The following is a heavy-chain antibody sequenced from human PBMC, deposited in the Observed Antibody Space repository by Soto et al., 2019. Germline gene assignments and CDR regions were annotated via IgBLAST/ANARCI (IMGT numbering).Heavy chain of an antibody. D-gene: IGHD3-3*01. CDR1: GFTFSSYA. Sequence: GGSMRLSCAASGFTFSSYAMSWVRQDPGKGLEWVSAISGSGGSTYYADSVKGRFTISRDNSKNTLYLQMNSLRAEDTAVYYCAKGGVVGDYYYYYMDVWGKGTTVTVSS. CDR3: AKGGVVGDYYYYYMDV. V-gene: IGHV3-23*01. J-gene: IGHJ6*03. CDR2: ISGSGGST.